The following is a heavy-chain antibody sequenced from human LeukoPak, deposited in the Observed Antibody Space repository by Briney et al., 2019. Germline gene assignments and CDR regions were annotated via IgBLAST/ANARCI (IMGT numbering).Heavy chain of an antibody. Sequence: ASVKVSCKASGYTFTSYGISWVRQAPGQGLEWMGWISAYNGNTNYAQKLQGRVTMTTDTSTSTAYMELRSLRSDDTAVYYCARDPSDVNDYVWGSYRKGALNWFDPWGRGTLVTVSS. J-gene: IGHJ5*02. CDR3: ARDPSDVNDYVWGSYRKGALNWFDP. CDR2: ISAYNGNT. V-gene: IGHV1-18*01. CDR1: GYTFTSYG. D-gene: IGHD3-16*02.